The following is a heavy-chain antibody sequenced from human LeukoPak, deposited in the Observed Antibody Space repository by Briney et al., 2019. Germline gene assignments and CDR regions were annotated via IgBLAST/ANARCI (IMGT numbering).Heavy chain of an antibody. Sequence: GASVKVSCKASGYTFTSYDINWVRQATGQGLEWMGWMNPNSGNTGYAQKFQGRVTMTRNTSISTAYMELSSLRSEDTAVYYCARGPSMVRGVIYYYYYYMDVWGKGTTVTISS. CDR1: GYTFTSYD. CDR3: ARGPSMVRGVIYYYYYYMDV. J-gene: IGHJ6*03. V-gene: IGHV1-8*01. D-gene: IGHD3-10*01. CDR2: MNPNSGNT.